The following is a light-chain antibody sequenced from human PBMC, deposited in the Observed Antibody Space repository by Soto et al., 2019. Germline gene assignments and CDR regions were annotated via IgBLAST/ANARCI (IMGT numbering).Light chain of an antibody. J-gene: IGKJ1*01. Sequence: EIVLTQSPATLSLSPGERATLSCRASQRVSSYLAWYQQKPGQAPRLLIYDASNRATGIPARFSGSGSGTDFTLTISSLEPEDFAVYYCQQRSNWPWMFGQGTKVEIK. CDR3: QQRSNWPWM. V-gene: IGKV3-11*01. CDR1: QRVSSY. CDR2: DAS.